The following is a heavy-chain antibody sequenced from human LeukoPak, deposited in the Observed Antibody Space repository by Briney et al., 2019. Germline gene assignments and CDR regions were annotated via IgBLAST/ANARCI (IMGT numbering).Heavy chain of an antibody. CDR1: GGTFSSYA. V-gene: IGHV1-69*05. Sequence: ASVKVSCKASGGTFSSYAISWVRQAPGQGLEWMGGIIPIFGTANYAQKFQGRATITTDESTSTDYMELSSLRSEDTAVYYCARSSLGSNNYYYYYYMDVWGKGTTVTVSS. CDR2: IIPIFGTA. J-gene: IGHJ6*03. CDR3: ARSSLGSNNYYYYYYMDV. D-gene: IGHD3-16*02.